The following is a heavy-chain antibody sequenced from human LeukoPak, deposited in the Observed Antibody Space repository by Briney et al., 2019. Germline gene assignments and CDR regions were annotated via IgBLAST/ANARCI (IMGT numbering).Heavy chain of an antibody. CDR2: IYSGGST. CDR1: GFTVSSNY. D-gene: IGHD2-15*01. CDR3: ARDLEYHTSGGFDY. V-gene: IGHV3-66*02. Sequence: GGSLRLSCAASGFTVSSNYMSWVRQAPGKGLEGVSIIYSGGSTYYSDSVKGRFTISRDNSKNTLYLQMNSLRAEDTALYYCARDLEYHTSGGFDYWGQGTLVTVSS. J-gene: IGHJ4*02.